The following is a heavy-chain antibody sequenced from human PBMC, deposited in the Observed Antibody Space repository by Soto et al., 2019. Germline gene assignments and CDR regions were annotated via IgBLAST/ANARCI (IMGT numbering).Heavy chain of an antibody. CDR2: IKQDGSEK. D-gene: IGHD3-16*01. V-gene: IGHV3-7*03. CDR1: GFTLSDYW. CDR3: VRGAGYVFDY. J-gene: IGHJ4*02. Sequence: QVVESGGGLVQPGGSPRLSCVASGFTLSDYWMNWVRQAPGKGLEWVAIIKQDGSEKHYADSVKGRFTISRDNTKNSVYLQMSSLTVEDTAVYYCVRGAGYVFDYWGQGNLVTVSS.